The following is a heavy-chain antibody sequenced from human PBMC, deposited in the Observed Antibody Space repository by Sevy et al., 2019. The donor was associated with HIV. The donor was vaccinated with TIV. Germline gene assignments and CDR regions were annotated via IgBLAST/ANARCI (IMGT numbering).Heavy chain of an antibody. CDR1: GFTFSRYW. V-gene: IGHV3-7*03. D-gene: IGHD2-2*01. CDR3: ARDCSSTRCLWGMDV. CDR2: IKVDGSEK. J-gene: IGHJ6*02. Sequence: GGSLRLSCAASGFTFSRYWMSWVRQAPWKGLEWVANIKVDGSEKYYVDSVKGRFTISRDNAKNSLYLQMNSLRAEDTAVYYCARDCSSTRCLWGMDVWGQGTTVTVSS.